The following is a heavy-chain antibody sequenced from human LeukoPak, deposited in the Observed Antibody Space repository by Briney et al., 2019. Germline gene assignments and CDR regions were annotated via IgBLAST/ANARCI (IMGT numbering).Heavy chain of an antibody. CDR3: ARDQGTRPGDY. D-gene: IGHD6-6*01. CDR1: GYTFTSYA. J-gene: IGHJ4*02. Sequence: GASVTVSFKASGYTFTSYAMHWVRQAPGQRLEWMGWINAGNGNTKYSQKFQGRVTITRDTSASTAYMELSGLRSEDTAVYYCARDQGTRPGDYWGQGTLVTVSS. V-gene: IGHV1-3*01. CDR2: INAGNGNT.